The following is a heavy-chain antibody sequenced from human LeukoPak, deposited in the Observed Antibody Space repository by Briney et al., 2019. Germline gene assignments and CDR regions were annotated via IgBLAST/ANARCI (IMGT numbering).Heavy chain of an antibody. D-gene: IGHD3-22*01. CDR2: IYYSWST. Sequence: PSETLSLTCTVSGGSISSYYWSWIRQPPGKGLEGIGYIYYSWSTNYNPSLKSRVTISVDTSKNQFSLKLSSVTAADTAVYYCARAEDYYDSSGYYRYYFDYWGQGTLVTVSS. V-gene: IGHV4-59*01. J-gene: IGHJ4*02. CDR3: ARAEDYYDSSGYYRYYFDY. CDR1: GGSISSYY.